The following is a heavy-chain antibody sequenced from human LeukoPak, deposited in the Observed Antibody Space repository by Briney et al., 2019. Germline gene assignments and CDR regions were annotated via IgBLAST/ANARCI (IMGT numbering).Heavy chain of an antibody. Sequence: GASVKVSCKASGGTFSSYAISWVRQAPGQGLEWMGRIIPILGIANYAQKFQGRVTITADKSTSTAYMELSSLRSEDTAVYYCARDHEGYCSDGSCYARFFDYWGQGTLVTVSS. CDR2: IIPILGIA. V-gene: IGHV1-69*04. D-gene: IGHD2-15*01. CDR3: ARDHEGYCSDGSCYARFFDY. J-gene: IGHJ4*02. CDR1: GGTFSSYA.